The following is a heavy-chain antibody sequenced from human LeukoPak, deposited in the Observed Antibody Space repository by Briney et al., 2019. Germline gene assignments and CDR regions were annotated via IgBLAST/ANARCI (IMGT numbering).Heavy chain of an antibody. V-gene: IGHV4-34*01. CDR1: GGSFSGYY. D-gene: IGHD5-12*01. Sequence: SETLSLTCAVYGGSFSGYYWSWIRQPPGKGLEWIGEIKHSGSTNYNPSLKSRVTISVDTSKNQFSLKLSSVTAADTAVYYCAREGLVATTASDAFDIWGQGTMVTVSS. CDR2: IKHSGST. CDR3: AREGLVATTASDAFDI. J-gene: IGHJ3*02.